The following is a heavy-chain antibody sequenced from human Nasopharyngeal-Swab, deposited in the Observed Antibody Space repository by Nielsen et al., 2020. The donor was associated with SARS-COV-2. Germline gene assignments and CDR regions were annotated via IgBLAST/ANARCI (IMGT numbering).Heavy chain of an antibody. D-gene: IGHD2-2*01. CDR1: GFTFSSYA. V-gene: IGHV3-23*01. CDR2: ISGSGGST. CDR3: AKVGVIDIVVVPAAISTYYFGY. Sequence: GGSLRLSCAASGFTFSSYAMSWVRQAPGKGLEWVSAISGSGGSTYYADSVKGRFTISRDNSKNTLYLQMNSLRAEDTAVYYCAKVGVIDIVVVPAAISTYYFGYWGQGTLVTVSS. J-gene: IGHJ4*02.